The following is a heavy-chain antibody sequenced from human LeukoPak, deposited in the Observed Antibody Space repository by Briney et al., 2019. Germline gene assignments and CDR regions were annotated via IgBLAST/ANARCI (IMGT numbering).Heavy chain of an antibody. V-gene: IGHV3-49*03. Sequence: GGSLRLSCTASGFTFGDYAMSWFRQAPGKGLEWVGFIRSKAYGGTTEYAASVKGRFTISRDDSKSIAYLQMNSLKTEDTAVYYCTRDRARSYPYYYYMDVWGKGTTVTVSS. J-gene: IGHJ6*03. CDR3: TRDRARSYPYYYYMDV. CDR1: GFTFGDYA. D-gene: IGHD2-15*01. CDR2: IRSKAYGGTT.